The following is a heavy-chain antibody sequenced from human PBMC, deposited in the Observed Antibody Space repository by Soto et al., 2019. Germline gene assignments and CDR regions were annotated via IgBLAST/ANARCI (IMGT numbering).Heavy chain of an antibody. D-gene: IGHD3-10*01. V-gene: IGHV1-18*01. CDR2: ISAYNGNT. Sequence: QVQLVQSGAEVKKPGASVKVSCKASGYTFTSYGISWVRQAPGQGLEWMGWISAYNGNTNYAQKLQGRVTMTTDTSPSTDYMELRSLRSDDTAVYYCARDVRAVRGVTGRGMDVWGQGTTVTVSS. CDR3: ARDVRAVRGVTGRGMDV. CDR1: GYTFTSYG. J-gene: IGHJ6*02.